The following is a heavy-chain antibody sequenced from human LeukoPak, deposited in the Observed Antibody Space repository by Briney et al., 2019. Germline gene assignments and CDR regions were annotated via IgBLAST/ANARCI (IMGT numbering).Heavy chain of an antibody. V-gene: IGHV4-39*01. Sequence: PSETLSLTCTVSGGSISSSSHYWGWIRLPPGKGLDWLGCIYYSGSTSYNPSLMSQVTISVETSKNHFSLKLSSVTAADTAKYYCARHPPYYEYSSGYYSGNAFDIWGQGTMVTVSS. D-gene: IGHD3-22*01. CDR2: IYYSGST. J-gene: IGHJ3*02. CDR1: GGSISSSSHY. CDR3: ARHPPYYEYSSGYYSGNAFDI.